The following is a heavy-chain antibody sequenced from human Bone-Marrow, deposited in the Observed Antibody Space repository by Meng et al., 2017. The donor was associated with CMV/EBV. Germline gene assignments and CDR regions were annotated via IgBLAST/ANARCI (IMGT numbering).Heavy chain of an antibody. D-gene: IGHD2-15*01. V-gene: IGHV4-34*01. Sequence: DAGSVNGCYWSWMLQPPGKELEWMREINHSESTNYNPSHKSRVTISVDTSKNQFSLRVNSVSAADTAVYYCARVRCSGGSCFYFDFWGQGTLVTVSS. CDR3: ARVRCSGGSCFYFDF. CDR1: AGSVNGCY. J-gene: IGHJ4*02. CDR2: INHSEST.